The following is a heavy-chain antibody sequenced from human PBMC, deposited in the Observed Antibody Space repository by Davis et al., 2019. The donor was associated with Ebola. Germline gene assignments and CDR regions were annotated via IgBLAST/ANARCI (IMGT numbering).Heavy chain of an antibody. CDR1: GYSFTSSW. Sequence: GESLKISCKGSGYSFTSSWIGWVRQMPGRGLEWMGRIDPSDSKTDYSPSFQGHVTISVDKSISTVYLHWSSLKASDTAMYYCSGFGLEWGQGTLVTVSS. CDR3: SGFGLE. CDR2: IDPSDSKT. D-gene: IGHD3/OR15-3a*01. V-gene: IGHV5-10-1*01. J-gene: IGHJ4*02.